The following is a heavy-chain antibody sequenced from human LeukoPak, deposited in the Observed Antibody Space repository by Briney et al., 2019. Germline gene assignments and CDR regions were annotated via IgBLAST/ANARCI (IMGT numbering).Heavy chain of an antibody. CDR1: GFTFSSYA. Sequence: GGSLRLSCAASGFTFSSYAMHWVRQAPGKGLEWVAVISYDGSNKYYADSVKGRFTISRDNSKNTLYLQMNSLRAEDTAVYYCARVTSGSSYRPFDYWGQGTLVIVSS. V-gene: IGHV3-30*04. J-gene: IGHJ4*02. CDR3: ARVTSGSSYRPFDY. CDR2: ISYDGSNK. D-gene: IGHD3-10*01.